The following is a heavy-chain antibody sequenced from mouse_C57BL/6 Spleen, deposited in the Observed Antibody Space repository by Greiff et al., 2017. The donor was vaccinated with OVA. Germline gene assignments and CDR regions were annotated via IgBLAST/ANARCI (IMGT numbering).Heavy chain of an antibody. CDR1: GYTFTDYY. CDR3: ARIFSSNFWFAY. D-gene: IGHD2-5*01. J-gene: IGHJ3*01. CDR2: INPNNGGT. V-gene: IGHV1-26*01. Sequence: EVQLQQSGPELVKPGASVTISCKASGYTFTDYYMNWVKQRHGKSLEWIGDINPNNGGTSYNQKFKGKATLTVDKSSSTAYMELRSLTSEDSAVYSCARIFSSNFWFAYWGQGTLVTVSA.